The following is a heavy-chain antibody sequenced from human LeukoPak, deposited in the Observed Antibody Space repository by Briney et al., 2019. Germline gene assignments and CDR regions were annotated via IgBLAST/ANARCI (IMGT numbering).Heavy chain of an antibody. J-gene: IGHJ4*02. D-gene: IGHD2-15*01. V-gene: IGHV3-15*01. CDR3: SKGNCSGGTCLLPHDF. CDR1: GFIFSNAW. CDR2: IKSKTDGETP. Sequence: GGSLRLSCAASGFIFSNAWMSWVRHAPGKGLEWVGRIKSKTDGETPTYAAPVKGRFTISRDDSKNTLYLQMNNRRTDDTAVYYCSKGNCSGGTCLLPHDFWGQGTLVTVSS.